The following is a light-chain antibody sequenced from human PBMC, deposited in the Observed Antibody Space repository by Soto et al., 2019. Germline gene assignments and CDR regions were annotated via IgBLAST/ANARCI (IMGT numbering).Light chain of an antibody. CDR3: HQYGYSPNT. CDR2: GAS. V-gene: IGKV3-20*01. Sequence: EIVLTQSPGTLSLSPGERATLSCRASQSVSTSYLAWYQQKPGQAPRLLIYGASSRATGIPDRFSGSGSGTDFTLTITGLEPEDFAVYHCHQYGYSPNTFGQGTKLEIK. J-gene: IGKJ2*01. CDR1: QSVSTSY.